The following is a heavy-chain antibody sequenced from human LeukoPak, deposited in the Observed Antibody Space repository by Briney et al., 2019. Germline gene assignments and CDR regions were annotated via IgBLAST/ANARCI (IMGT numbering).Heavy chain of an antibody. V-gene: IGHV1-69*13. Sequence: SVKVSCKASGGTFSSYAISWVRQAPGQGLEWMGGIIPIFGTANYAQKFQGRVTITADESTSTAYMELSSLRSEDTAVYYCARDSVDYGDPNWFDPWGQGTLVTVSS. D-gene: IGHD4-17*01. J-gene: IGHJ5*02. CDR1: GGTFSSYA. CDR3: ARDSVDYGDPNWFDP. CDR2: IIPIFGTA.